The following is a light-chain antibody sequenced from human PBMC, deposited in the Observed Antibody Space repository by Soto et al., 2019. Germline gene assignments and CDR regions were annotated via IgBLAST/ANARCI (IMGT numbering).Light chain of an antibody. CDR2: GAS. CDR3: QQRWT. Sequence: IVLPQSPCTLSLSPGERSTLSCMSSQIFSSSYLAWYQQKPGQAPRLLIYGASSRATGIPDRFSGSGSGTDFTLTISRLEPEDFAVYYCQQRWTFGQGTKVDIK. CDR1: QIFSSSY. J-gene: IGKJ1*01. V-gene: IGKV3-20*01.